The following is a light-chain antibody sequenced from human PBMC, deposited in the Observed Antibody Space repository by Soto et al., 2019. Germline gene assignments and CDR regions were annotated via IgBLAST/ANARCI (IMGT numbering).Light chain of an antibody. Sequence: EIVLTHSPATLSLSPGERATLSCRASQSVSNYLTWYQQKPGQAPRILIYDTSTRATGIPARFGGSGSGTDFTLTISSLEPDDAAVYYCQQRSYSLIFGGGTKVEIK. CDR3: QQRSYSLI. CDR1: QSVSNY. J-gene: IGKJ4*01. CDR2: DTS. V-gene: IGKV3-11*01.